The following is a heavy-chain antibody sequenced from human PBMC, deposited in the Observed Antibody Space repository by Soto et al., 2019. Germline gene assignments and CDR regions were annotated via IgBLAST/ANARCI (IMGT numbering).Heavy chain of an antibody. V-gene: IGHV1-69*06. D-gene: IGHD3-22*01. CDR1: GGTFSSYA. Sequence: ASVKVSCKASGGTFSSYAISWVRQAPGQGLEWMGGIIPIFGTANYAPKFQGRVTITADKSTSTAYMELSSLRSEDTAVYYCASRYYDSSGYPTWGQGTLVTVSS. CDR2: IIPIFGTA. J-gene: IGHJ5*02. CDR3: ASRYYDSSGYPT.